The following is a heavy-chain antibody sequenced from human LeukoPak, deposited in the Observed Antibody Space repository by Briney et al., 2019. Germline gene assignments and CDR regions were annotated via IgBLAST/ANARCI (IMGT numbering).Heavy chain of an antibody. CDR1: GGSISSYY. CDR3: ARSCADYGDYQGYFDY. J-gene: IGHJ4*02. CDR2: MYTSGST. Sequence: SETLSLTCTVSGGSISSYYWSWIRQPAGKGLEWIGRMYTSGSTNYNPSLKSRVTISVDTSKNQFSLKLSSVTAADTAVYYCARSCADYGDYQGYFDYWGQGTLVTVSS. V-gene: IGHV4-4*07. D-gene: IGHD4-17*01.